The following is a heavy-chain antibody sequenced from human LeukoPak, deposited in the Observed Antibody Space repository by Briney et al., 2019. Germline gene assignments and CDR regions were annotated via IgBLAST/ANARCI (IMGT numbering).Heavy chain of an antibody. CDR3: ARAISSTSYHYDY. CDR1: GGSISSGSYY. V-gene: IGHV4-61*02. CDR2: IYTSGST. J-gene: IGHJ4*02. Sequence: SQTLSLTCTVSGGSISSGSYYWSWIRQPAGKGLEWIGRIYTSGSTNYNPSLKSRVTISVDTSKNQFSLKLSSVTAADTAVYYCARAISSTSYHYDYWGQGTLVTVPS. D-gene: IGHD2-2*01.